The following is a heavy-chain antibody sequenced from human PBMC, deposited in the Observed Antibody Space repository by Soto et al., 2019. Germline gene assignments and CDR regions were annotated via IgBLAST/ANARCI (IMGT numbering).Heavy chain of an antibody. CDR1: GFTFSSHW. CDR3: TRDSMTTDGMDV. Sequence: GGSLRLSCAASGFTFSSHWMSWFRRAAGKGLEWVANIKTDGSEKYYADSVKGRFTVSRDNTQNSVFLQMNSLRAEDTAVYYCTRDSMTTDGMDVWGQGTTVTVSS. V-gene: IGHV3-7*01. CDR2: IKTDGSEK. J-gene: IGHJ6*02. D-gene: IGHD4-17*01.